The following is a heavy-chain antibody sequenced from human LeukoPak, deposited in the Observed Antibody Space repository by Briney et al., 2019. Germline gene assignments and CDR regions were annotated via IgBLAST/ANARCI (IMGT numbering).Heavy chain of an antibody. J-gene: IGHJ5*02. Sequence: SETLSLTCTVSGGSISSYYWSWIRQPPGKGLEWIGYIYYSGSTNYNPSLKSRVTISVDTSKNQFSLKLSSVTAADTAVYYCARLNIVLGGWFDPWGQGTLITVSS. CDR1: GGSISSYY. D-gene: IGHD2/OR15-2a*01. V-gene: IGHV4-59*08. CDR2: IYYSGST. CDR3: ARLNIVLGGWFDP.